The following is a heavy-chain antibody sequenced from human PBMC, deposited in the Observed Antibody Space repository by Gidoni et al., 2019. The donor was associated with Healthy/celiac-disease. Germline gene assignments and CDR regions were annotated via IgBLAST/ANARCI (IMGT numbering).Heavy chain of an antibody. Sequence: QVQLVQSGAEVKKPGASVKVSCKASGYTFTSHYMHWVRQAPGQGLEWMGIINPSGGSTSYAQKFQGRVTMTRDTSTSTVYMELSSLRSEDTAVYYCARERGFGEPYYYYGMDVWGQGTTVTVSS. CDR1: GYTFTSHY. J-gene: IGHJ6*02. CDR3: ARERGFGEPYYYYGMDV. V-gene: IGHV1-46*01. CDR2: INPSGGST. D-gene: IGHD3-10*01.